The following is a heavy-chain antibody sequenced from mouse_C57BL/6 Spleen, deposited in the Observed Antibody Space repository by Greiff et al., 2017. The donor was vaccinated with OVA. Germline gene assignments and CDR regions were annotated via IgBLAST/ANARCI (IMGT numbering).Heavy chain of an antibody. CDR2: IYPRSGNT. D-gene: IGHD1-1*01. V-gene: IGHV1-81*01. Sequence: VKLVESGAELARPGASVKLSCKASGYTFTSYGISWVKQRTGQGLEWIGEIYPRSGNTYYNEKFKGKATLTADKSSSTAYMELRSLTSEDSAVYFCARSLYYYGSSSGWYFDVWGTGTTVTVSS. CDR3: ARSLYYYGSSSGWYFDV. J-gene: IGHJ1*03. CDR1: GYTFTSYG.